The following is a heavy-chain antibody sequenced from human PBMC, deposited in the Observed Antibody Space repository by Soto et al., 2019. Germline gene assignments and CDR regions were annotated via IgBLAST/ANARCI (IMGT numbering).Heavy chain of an antibody. Sequence: QVQLVQSGAEVKKPGSSVKVSCKASGGTFSSYAISWVRQAPGQGLEWMGGIIPIFGTANYAQKVQGRVTITADKSTSTAYMELSSLRPEDTAVYYCIAAAGTGKRGNFDYWGQGTLVTVSS. CDR1: GGTFSSYA. J-gene: IGHJ4*02. CDR2: IIPIFGTA. D-gene: IGHD6-13*01. V-gene: IGHV1-69*06. CDR3: IAAAGTGKRGNFDY.